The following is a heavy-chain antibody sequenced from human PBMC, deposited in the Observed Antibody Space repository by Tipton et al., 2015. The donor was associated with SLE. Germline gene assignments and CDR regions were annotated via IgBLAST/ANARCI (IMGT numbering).Heavy chain of an antibody. CDR1: GGSISSSSYY. V-gene: IGHV4-39*07. Sequence: LRLSCTVSGGSISSSSYYWGWIRQPPGKGLEWIGRIYYSGSTYYNPSLKSRVTISVDTSKNQFSLKLSSVTAADTAVYYCAREKAGGSGKKLYFDYWGQGTLVTVSS. D-gene: IGHD3-10*01. CDR2: IYYSGST. CDR3: AREKAGGSGKKLYFDY. J-gene: IGHJ4*02.